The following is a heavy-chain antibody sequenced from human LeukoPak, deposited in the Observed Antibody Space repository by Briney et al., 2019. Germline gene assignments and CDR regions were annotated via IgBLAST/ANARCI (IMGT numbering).Heavy chain of an antibody. CDR2: VTGGGGST. Sequence: GGSLRLSCAASQFTFSSYAMSWVRQAPGKGLEWVSTVTGGGGSTYYADSVKGRFTISRDNSKNTLYLQMNSLRAEDTAVYDGAPFGGSYYEGWFDPWGQGTLVTVSS. CDR1: QFTFSSYA. D-gene: IGHD1-26*01. CDR3: APFGGSYYEGWFDP. J-gene: IGHJ5*02. V-gene: IGHV3-23*01.